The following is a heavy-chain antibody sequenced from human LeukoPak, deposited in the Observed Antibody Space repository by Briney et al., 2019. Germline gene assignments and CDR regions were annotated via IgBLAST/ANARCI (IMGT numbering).Heavy chain of an antibody. CDR2: IYYSGST. D-gene: IGHD3-22*01. Sequence: KTSETLSLTCTVSGGSISSSSYYWGWIRQPPGKGLEWIGSIYYSGSTYYNPSLKSRVTISVDTSKNQFSPKLSSVTAADTAVYYCARHPRRKVVYDAFDIWGQGTMVTVSS. CDR3: ARHPRRKVVYDAFDI. J-gene: IGHJ3*02. CDR1: GGSISSSSYY. V-gene: IGHV4-39*01.